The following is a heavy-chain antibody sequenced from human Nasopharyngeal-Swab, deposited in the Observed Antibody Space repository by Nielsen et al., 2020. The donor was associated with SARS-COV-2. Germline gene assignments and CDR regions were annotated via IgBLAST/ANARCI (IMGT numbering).Heavy chain of an antibody. V-gene: IGHV4-34*01. Sequence: WIRQPPGKELEWIGEINHSGNTDYNPSLKSRVTISIDTSKNQFSLQVSSVTAADTAIYFCARDHYYDSSAYYPFHKRYYYGMDVWGQGTTVTVSS. D-gene: IGHD3-22*01. CDR3: ARDHYYDSSAYYPFHKRYYYGMDV. J-gene: IGHJ6*02. CDR2: INHSGNT.